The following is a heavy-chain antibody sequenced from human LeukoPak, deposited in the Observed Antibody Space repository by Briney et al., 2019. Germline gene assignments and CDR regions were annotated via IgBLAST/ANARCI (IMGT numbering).Heavy chain of an antibody. CDR1: GGSISSYY. D-gene: IGHD5-24*01. V-gene: IGHV4-59*01. Sequence: SETLPLTCTVSGGSISSYYWSWIRQRPGKGLEWIGYIYYSGSTNYNPSLKSRVTISVDTSKNQFSLKLSSVTAADTAVYYCARERRDGYPYDYWGQGTLVTVSS. J-gene: IGHJ4*02. CDR3: ARERRDGYPYDY. CDR2: IYYSGST.